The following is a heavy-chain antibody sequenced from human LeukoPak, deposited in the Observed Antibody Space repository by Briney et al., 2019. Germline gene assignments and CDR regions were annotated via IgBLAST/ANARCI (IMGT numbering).Heavy chain of an antibody. CDR1: GGSISSGGYY. V-gene: IGHV4-30-2*01. CDR2: IYHSGST. CDR3: ARDKTQAVLLWFGELSYYYYMDV. J-gene: IGHJ6*03. D-gene: IGHD3-10*01. Sequence: SQTLSLTCTVSGGSISSGGYYWSWIRQPPGKGLEWIGYIYHSGSTYYNPSLKSRVTISVDRSKNQFSLKLSSVTAADTAVYYCARDKTQAVLLWFGELSYYYYMDVWGKGTTVTVSS.